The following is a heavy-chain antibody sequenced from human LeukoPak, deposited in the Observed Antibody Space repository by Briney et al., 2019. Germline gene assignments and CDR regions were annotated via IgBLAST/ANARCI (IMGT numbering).Heavy chain of an antibody. V-gene: IGHV4-59*12. CDR3: ARELVPAAPYTKDWYFDL. CDR1: GGSISSYY. CDR2: IYYSGST. J-gene: IGHJ2*01. Sequence: SETLSLTCTVSGGSISSYYWSWIRQPPGKGLEWIGYIYYSGSTNYNPSLKSRVTISVDTSKNQFSLKLSSVTAADTAMYYCARELVPAAPYTKDWYFDLWGRGTLVTVSS. D-gene: IGHD2-2*01.